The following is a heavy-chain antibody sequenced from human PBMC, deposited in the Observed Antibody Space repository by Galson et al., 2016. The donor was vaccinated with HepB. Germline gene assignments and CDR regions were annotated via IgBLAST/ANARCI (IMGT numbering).Heavy chain of an antibody. CDR3: AKSQPGYSSGWYTLPIDAFEI. V-gene: IGHV3-23*01. CDR2: ISGSGYNT. J-gene: IGHJ3*02. CDR1: GFTFSSYA. Sequence: SLRLSCAASGFTFSSYAMSWVRQAPGKGLEWVSTISGSGYNTYYADSVKGRFTISRDNSKNTLYLQMNSLRAEDTAVYYCAKSQPGYSSGWYTLPIDAFEIWGQGTLVTVSS. D-gene: IGHD6-19*01.